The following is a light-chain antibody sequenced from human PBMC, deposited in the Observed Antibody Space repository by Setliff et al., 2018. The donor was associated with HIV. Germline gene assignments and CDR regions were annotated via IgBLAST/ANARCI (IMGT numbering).Light chain of an antibody. V-gene: IGLV2-14*03. Sequence: QSALTQPPSVSGSPGQSVTIYCTGTSSDIGHYNRVSWYKQYPGKAPKLMVYDVSNRPSGVSNRFSGSKSGNTASLTISGLQAEDEAGYYCSSHTSSSTYVFGTGTKVTVL. CDR3: SSHTSSSTYV. CDR1: SSDIGHYNR. CDR2: DVS. J-gene: IGLJ1*01.